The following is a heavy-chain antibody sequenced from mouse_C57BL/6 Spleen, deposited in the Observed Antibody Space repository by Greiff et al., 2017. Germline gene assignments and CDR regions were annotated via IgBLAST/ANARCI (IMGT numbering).Heavy chain of an antibody. CDR1: GFTFSSYG. CDR2: ISSGGSYT. CDR3: ARQGNWDFDY. J-gene: IGHJ2*01. D-gene: IGHD4-1*01. Sequence: EVHLVESGGDLVKPGGSLKLSCAASGFTFSSYGMSWVRQTPDKRLEWVATISSGGSYTYYPDSVKGRFTISRDNAKNTLYLQMSSLKSEDTAMYYCARQGNWDFDYWGQGTTLTVSS. V-gene: IGHV5-6*01.